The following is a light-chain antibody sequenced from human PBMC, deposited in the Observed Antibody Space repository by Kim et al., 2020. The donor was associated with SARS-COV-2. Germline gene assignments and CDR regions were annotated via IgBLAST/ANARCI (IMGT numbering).Light chain of an antibody. Sequence: PGKRATLSCRASQSVRSSFLAWYQQRPGQPPRLLIYGASTRATGIPDRFSGSGSGTDFTLTISRLEPEDFAVYYCQQYGNLPPWTFGQGTKVDIK. CDR3: QQYGNLPPWT. V-gene: IGKV3-20*01. CDR1: QSVRSSF. CDR2: GAS. J-gene: IGKJ1*01.